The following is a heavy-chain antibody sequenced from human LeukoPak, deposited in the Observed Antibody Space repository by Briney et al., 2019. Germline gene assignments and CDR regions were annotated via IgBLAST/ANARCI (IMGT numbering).Heavy chain of an antibody. CDR3: ARDDDYVGGDY. D-gene: IGHD4-23*01. Sequence: GGSLRLSCAASGFTFSSYEMNWVRQAPGKGLEWVSYISSSGSTIYYADSVEGRFTISRDNAKNSLYLQMNSLRAEDTAVYYCARDDDYVGGDYWGQGTLVTVSS. J-gene: IGHJ4*02. V-gene: IGHV3-48*03. CDR1: GFTFSSYE. CDR2: ISSSGSTI.